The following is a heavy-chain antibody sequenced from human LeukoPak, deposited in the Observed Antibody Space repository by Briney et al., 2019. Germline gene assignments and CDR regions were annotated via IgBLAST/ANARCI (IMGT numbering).Heavy chain of an antibody. D-gene: IGHD3-22*01. CDR2: IYYSGST. CDR1: GGSISSYY. V-gene: IGHV4-59*08. J-gene: IGHJ4*02. Sequence: PSETLSLTCTVSGGSISSYYWSWIRQPPGKGLEWIGYIYYSGSTNYNPSLKSRVTISVDTSKNQFSLKLSSVTAADTAVYYCAGHASDYYDSSGYYDYWGQGTLVTVSS. CDR3: AGHASDYYDSSGYYDY.